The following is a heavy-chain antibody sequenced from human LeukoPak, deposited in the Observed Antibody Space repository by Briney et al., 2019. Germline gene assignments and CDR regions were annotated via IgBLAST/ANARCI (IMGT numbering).Heavy chain of an antibody. CDR3: ASKIAVAGTWGLDY. D-gene: IGHD6-19*01. Sequence: GGSLRLSCAASGFTFSNYSMHWVRQAPGKGLEWVSVISYDGTNKYYTDPVKGRFTISRDNSKNTLSLQMSSLRAEDTAVYYCASKIAVAGTWGLDYWGQGTLVTVSS. CDR1: GFTFSNYS. V-gene: IGHV3-30*04. J-gene: IGHJ4*02. CDR2: ISYDGTNK.